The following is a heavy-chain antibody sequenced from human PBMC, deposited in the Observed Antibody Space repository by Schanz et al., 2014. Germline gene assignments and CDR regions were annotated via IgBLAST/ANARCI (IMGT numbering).Heavy chain of an antibody. J-gene: IGHJ3*02. CDR1: GGTFSSYT. D-gene: IGHD2-15*01. CDR2: FIPILDVG. Sequence: QVQLVQSGAEVKKPGSSMKVSCKASGGTFSSYTISWVRQARGQGLEWVGRFIPILDVGNYAQQFQGRVTFTADKSTSTAYMELSSLKSEDTAVYYCARGGGPEDVFDIWGQGTILTVSS. CDR3: ARGGGPEDVFDI. V-gene: IGHV1-69*02.